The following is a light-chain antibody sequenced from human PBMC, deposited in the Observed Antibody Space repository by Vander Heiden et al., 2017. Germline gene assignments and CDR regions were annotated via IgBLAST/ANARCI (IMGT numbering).Light chain of an antibody. V-gene: IGLV2-23*02. Sequence: QSALTQPASVSGSPGQSITISCTGTSSDVGRYDLVSWYQQHPGNAPKLIIYEVIKRPSGVSNRFYGSKSANTASLTISGLQAEDEADYYCCSFAVGSTYVFGTGTKVTVL. J-gene: IGLJ1*01. CDR3: CSFAVGSTYV. CDR2: EVI. CDR1: SSDVGRYDL.